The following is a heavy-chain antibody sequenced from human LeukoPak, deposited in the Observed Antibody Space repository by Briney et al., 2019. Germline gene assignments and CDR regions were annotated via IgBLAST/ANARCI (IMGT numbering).Heavy chain of an antibody. V-gene: IGHV4-39*01. J-gene: IGHJ3*02. CDR3: ARRSGVVIGDAFDI. Sequence: PSETLSLTCTVSGGSISSSSYYWGWIRQPPGKGLEWIGSIYYSGSTYYNPSLKSRVTISVDTSKNQFSLKLSSVTAADTAVYYCARRSGVVIGDAFDIWGQGTMVTVSS. CDR2: IYYSGST. D-gene: IGHD3-3*01. CDR1: GGSISSSSYY.